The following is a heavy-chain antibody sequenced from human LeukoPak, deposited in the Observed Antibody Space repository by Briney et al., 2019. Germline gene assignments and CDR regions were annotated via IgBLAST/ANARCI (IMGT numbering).Heavy chain of an antibody. CDR2: IYYSGST. D-gene: IGHD6-6*01. J-gene: IGHJ4*02. Sequence: SETLSLTCTVSGGSISSSSYYWGWIRQPPGKGLEWIGSIYYSGSTNYNPSLKSRVTISVDTSKNQFSLKLSSVTAADTAVYYCARHEEAYSSSSALDYWGQGTLVTVSS. CDR3: ARHEEAYSSSSALDY. CDR1: GGSISSSSYY. V-gene: IGHV4-39*01.